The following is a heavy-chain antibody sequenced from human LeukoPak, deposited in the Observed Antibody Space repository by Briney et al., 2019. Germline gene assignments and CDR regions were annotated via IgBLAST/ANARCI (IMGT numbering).Heavy chain of an antibody. V-gene: IGHV3-9*01. CDR1: GFTFDDYA. CDR2: ISWNSGSI. Sequence: GGSLRLSCAASGFTFDDYAMHWVRHAPGKGLEWVSGISWNSGSIGYADSVKGRFTISRDNAKNSLYLQMNSLRAEDTALYYCAKGTTVTTKAPFDYWGQGTLVTVSS. CDR3: AKGTTVTTKAPFDY. J-gene: IGHJ4*02. D-gene: IGHD4-17*01.